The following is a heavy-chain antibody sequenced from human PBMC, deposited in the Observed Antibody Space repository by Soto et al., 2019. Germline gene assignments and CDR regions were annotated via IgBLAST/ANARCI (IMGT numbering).Heavy chain of an antibody. J-gene: IGHJ6*02. V-gene: IGHV4-39*07. Sequence: PETLSLTCTVSGGSISSSSYYWGWIRQPPGKGLEWIGSIFYSGSTYYNPSLKSRVTISVDTSKNQFSLKLSSVTAADTAVYYCARDRIAVAGRETYGMDVWGQGTTVTVSS. CDR2: IFYSGST. CDR1: GGSISSSSYY. D-gene: IGHD6-19*01. CDR3: ARDRIAVAGRETYGMDV.